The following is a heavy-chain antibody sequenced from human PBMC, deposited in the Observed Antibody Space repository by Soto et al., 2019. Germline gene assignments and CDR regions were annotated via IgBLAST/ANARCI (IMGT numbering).Heavy chain of an antibody. J-gene: IGHJ4*02. D-gene: IGHD6-13*01. CDR1: GFTFSDYY. CDR3: ARLQAAAGDNDLTFDY. Sequence: PGGSLRLSCTASGFTFSDYYMSWIRQAPGKGLEWVSYISSRGRSVYYADSAKGRFTISADKSISTAYLQWSSLKASDTAMYYCARLQAAAGDNDLTFDYWGQGTLVTVSS. V-gene: IGHV3-11*01. CDR2: ISSRGRSV.